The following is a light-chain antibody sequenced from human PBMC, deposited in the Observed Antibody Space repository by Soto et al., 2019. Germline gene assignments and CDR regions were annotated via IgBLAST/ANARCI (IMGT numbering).Light chain of an antibody. CDR3: SSYTSSSTPYV. CDR2: DVS. V-gene: IGLV2-14*01. J-gene: IGLJ1*01. CDR1: SSDVGGYNY. Sequence: QSVLTQPPSASGSLGQSVTISCTGTSSDVGGYNYVSWYQQHPGKAPKLMIYDVSNRPSGVSNRFSGSKSGNTASLTISGLQAEDEADYYCSSYTSSSTPYVFGTGTKVTVL.